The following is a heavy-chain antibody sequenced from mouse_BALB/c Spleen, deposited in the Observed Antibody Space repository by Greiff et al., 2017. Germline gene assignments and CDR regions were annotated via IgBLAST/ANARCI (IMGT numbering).Heavy chain of an antibody. J-gene: IGHJ3*01. CDR2: IYPYNGGT. V-gene: IGHV1S29*02. CDR3: ARSTMITTGWFAY. Sequence: VQLQQPGPELVKPGASVKISCKASGYTFTDYNMHWVKQSHGKSLEWIGYIYPYNGGTGYNQKFKSKATLTVDNSSSTAYMELRSLTSEDSAVYYCARSTMITTGWFAYWGQGTLVTVSA. D-gene: IGHD2-4*01. CDR1: GYTFTDYN.